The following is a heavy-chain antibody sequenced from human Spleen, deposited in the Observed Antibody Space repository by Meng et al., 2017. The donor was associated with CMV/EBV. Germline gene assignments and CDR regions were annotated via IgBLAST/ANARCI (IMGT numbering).Heavy chain of an antibody. Sequence: GGSLRLSCAASGFTVSSNYMSWVRQAPGKGLEWVSVIYRNGNTYYADSVKGRFTISRDNFKNTMYLRMNSLRAEDTAVYYYARVTGFGESSDWFDPWGQGTLVTVSS. D-gene: IGHD3-10*01. CDR2: IYRNGNT. V-gene: IGHV3-53*01. J-gene: IGHJ5*02. CDR3: ARVTGFGESSDWFDP. CDR1: GFTVSSNY.